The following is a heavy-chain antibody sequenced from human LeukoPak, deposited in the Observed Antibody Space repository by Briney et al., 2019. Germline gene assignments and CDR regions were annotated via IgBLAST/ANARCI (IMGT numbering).Heavy chain of an antibody. CDR2: FNPASGGT. Sequence: GASVKVSCKASGYIFTDYYMHWVRQAPGQGLEWMGWFNPASGGTKYAQKFQGRVTMTRDTSINTAYMELSSLGLDDTAVYYRARGLYYGGNQRAHDAFDIWGQGTLATVSS. J-gene: IGHJ3*02. D-gene: IGHD4-23*01. CDR1: GYIFTDYY. CDR3: ARGLYYGGNQRAHDAFDI. V-gene: IGHV1-2*02.